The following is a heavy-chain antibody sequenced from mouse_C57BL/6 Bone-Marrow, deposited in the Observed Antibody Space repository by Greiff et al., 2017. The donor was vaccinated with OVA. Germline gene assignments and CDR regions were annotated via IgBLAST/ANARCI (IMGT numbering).Heavy chain of an antibody. D-gene: IGHD2-4*01. CDR3: ARGRLRRGSFDY. V-gene: IGHV5-4*01. CDR1: GFTFSSYA. CDR2: ISDGGSYT. J-gene: IGHJ2*01. Sequence: EVQGVESGGGLVKPGGSLKLSCAASGFTFSSYAMSWVRQTPEKRLEWVATISDGGSYTYYPDNVKGRFTISRDNAKNNLYLQMSHLKSEDTAMYYCARGRLRRGSFDYWGQGTTLTVSS.